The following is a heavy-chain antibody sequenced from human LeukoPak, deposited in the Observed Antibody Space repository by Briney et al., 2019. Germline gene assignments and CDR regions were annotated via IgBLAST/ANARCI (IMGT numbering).Heavy chain of an antibody. D-gene: IGHD2-2*01. Sequence: ASVKVSCKASGYTFTGYYMHWVRQAPGQGLEWMGWINPNSGGTNYAQKFQGRVTMTRDTSISTAYMELSRLRSDDTAVYYCARYCSSTSCYENAFDIWGQGTMVTVSS. CDR2: INPNSGGT. V-gene: IGHV1-2*02. CDR1: GYTFTGYY. CDR3: ARYCSSTSCYENAFDI. J-gene: IGHJ3*02.